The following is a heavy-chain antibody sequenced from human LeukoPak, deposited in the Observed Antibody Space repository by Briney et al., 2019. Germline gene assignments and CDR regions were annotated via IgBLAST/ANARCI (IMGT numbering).Heavy chain of an antibody. CDR2: ISGSGGST. CDR1: GFSFSNYA. J-gene: IGHJ3*02. Sequence: GGSLRLSCVSSGFSFSNYAMSWVRQAPGKGLEWVSSISGSGGSTHYADSVKGRFIISRDISKNTLYLQMNSLRAEDSALYYCARGGRGSAAVVAPRSFDIWGQGTMVTVSS. CDR3: ARGGRGSAAVVAPRSFDI. V-gene: IGHV3-23*01. D-gene: IGHD3-22*01.